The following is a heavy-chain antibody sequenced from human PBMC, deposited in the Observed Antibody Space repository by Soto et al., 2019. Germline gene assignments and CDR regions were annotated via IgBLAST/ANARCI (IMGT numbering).Heavy chain of an antibody. J-gene: IGHJ4*02. D-gene: IGHD4-17*01. V-gene: IGHV3-53*01. Sequence: GGSLRLSCAASGFSVRTSYMSWIRQAPGKGLEWVSVLYSGGSAYYAESVKGRFTISRDISKNTLDLQMNSLRADDTAVYYCAKEDYGGNSPFVEHWGQGTLVTVSS. CDR3: AKEDYGGNSPFVEH. CDR2: LYSGGSA. CDR1: GFSVRTSY.